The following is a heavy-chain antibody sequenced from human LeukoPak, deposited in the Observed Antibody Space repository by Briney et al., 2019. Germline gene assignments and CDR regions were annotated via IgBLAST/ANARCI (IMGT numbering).Heavy chain of an antibody. CDR1: GFTFSRNG. J-gene: IGHJ4*02. CDR2: IRYDGTNK. V-gene: IGHV3-30*02. D-gene: IGHD3-22*01. Sequence: GGSLRLSCAASGFTFSRNGMHWVRQAPGTGLEWVAFIRYDGTNKFYGATLRGRFTVSRDNSKNTLYLQMNSLRDEDTAVYYCARDFDDVNGDYYYIPEYWGRGMLVTVSS. CDR3: ARDFDDVNGDYYYIPEY.